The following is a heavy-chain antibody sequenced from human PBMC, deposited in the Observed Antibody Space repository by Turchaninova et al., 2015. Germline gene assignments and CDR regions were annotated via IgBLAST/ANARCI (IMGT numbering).Heavy chain of an antibody. V-gene: IGHV4-38-2*02. CDR3: ARDPGNWDDGPLFYFDS. D-gene: IGHD1-1*01. Sequence: QVQLQESGPGLVKPSETLSLTCPVSGYSISSTYPWGGIRQSPGKDLEWIGSISQNADTSYNPSLKSRVTMSVDMSKNQFSLNLRSLTAADTAVYYCARDPGNWDDGPLFYFDSWGQGTLVTVSS. CDR2: ISQNADT. J-gene: IGHJ4*02. CDR1: GYSISSTYP.